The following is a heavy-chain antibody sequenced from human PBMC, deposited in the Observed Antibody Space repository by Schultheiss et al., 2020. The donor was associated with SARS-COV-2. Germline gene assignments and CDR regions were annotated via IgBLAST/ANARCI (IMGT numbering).Heavy chain of an antibody. Sequence: GESLKISCAASGFTFSNAWMSWVRQAPGKGLEWVGRIKSKTDGGTTDYAAPVKGRFTISRDDSKNTLYLQMNSLKTEDTAVYYCARGRSSSSWYLEQDYWGQGTLVTVSS. D-gene: IGHD6-13*01. J-gene: IGHJ4*02. V-gene: IGHV3-15*01. CDR2: IKSKTDGGTT. CDR1: GFTFSNAW. CDR3: ARGRSSSSWYLEQDY.